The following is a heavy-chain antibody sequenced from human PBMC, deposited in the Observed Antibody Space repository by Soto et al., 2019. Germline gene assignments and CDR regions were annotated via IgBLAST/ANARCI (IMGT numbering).Heavy chain of an antibody. CDR3: ARQYGATIRFYYFDY. D-gene: IGHD5-12*01. CDR2: IYNSGST. Sequence: SETLSLTCTASGGSISSSYWSWIRQSPGKGLECIGYIYNSGSTNYNPSLKSRVTISVDTSKNQFSLKLSSVTTADTAVYYCARQYGATIRFYYFDYWGQGTLVTVSS. CDR1: GGSISSSY. V-gene: IGHV4-59*08. J-gene: IGHJ4*02.